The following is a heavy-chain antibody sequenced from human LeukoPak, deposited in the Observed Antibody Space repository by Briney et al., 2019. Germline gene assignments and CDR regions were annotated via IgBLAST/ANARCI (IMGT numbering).Heavy chain of an antibody. V-gene: IGHV3-7*04. J-gene: IGHJ4*02. D-gene: IGHD6-19*01. CDR1: GFTFTIYW. CDR2: IKQDGSEK. Sequence: GGSLRLSCAASGFTFTIYWMSWVRQAPGKGLEWVANIKQDGSEKYYVDSVKGRFTISRDNAQNSLSLQMNSLTVEDTAVYYCARHSSGWAYFDYWGQGTLVTVSS. CDR3: ARHSSGWAYFDY.